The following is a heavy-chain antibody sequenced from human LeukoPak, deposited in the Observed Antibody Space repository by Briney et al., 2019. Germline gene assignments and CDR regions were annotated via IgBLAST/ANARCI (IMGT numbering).Heavy chain of an antibody. J-gene: IGHJ4*02. D-gene: IGHD3-22*01. CDR2: IYHTGSA. Sequence: SETLSLTCTVSGGPMNNYYGSWIRQSPGKGLEWVGYIYHTGSATYKPSLKSRVTLSLDTSKNQFSLRLNSVTAADTAVYYCARGRGDSKGTSFDFWGQGTLVTVSS. V-gene: IGHV4-59*01. CDR1: GGPMNNYY. CDR3: ARGRGDSKGTSFDF.